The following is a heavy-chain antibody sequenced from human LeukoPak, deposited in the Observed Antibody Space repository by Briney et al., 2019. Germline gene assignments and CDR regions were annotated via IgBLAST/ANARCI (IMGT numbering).Heavy chain of an antibody. CDR3: ARDVSSGYYGDYFDY. D-gene: IGHD3-22*01. Sequence: GGSLRLSCAASGFTFSSYGMHWVRQAPGKGLEWVAVISNDGSKKDYADSVKGRFAISRDNAKNTMYVQMDSLRAEDKAVYYCARDVSSGYYGDYFDYWGQGTLVTVSS. CDR2: ISNDGSKK. V-gene: IGHV3-30*03. J-gene: IGHJ4*02. CDR1: GFTFSSYG.